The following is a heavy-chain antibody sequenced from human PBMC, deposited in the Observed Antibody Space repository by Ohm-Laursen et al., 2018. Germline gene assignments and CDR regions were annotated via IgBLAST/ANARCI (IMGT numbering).Heavy chain of an antibody. Sequence: SDTLSLTCNVSGGSISNYYWSWIRQPAGKGLEWVGRMYSSGSTNYNPSLKSRVTISVDTSKNQFSLKLSSVTAADTAVYYCARDRGTNNWFDPWGQGTLVTVSS. V-gene: IGHV4-4*07. CDR3: ARDRGTNNWFDP. CDR1: GGSISNYY. D-gene: IGHD2-8*01. CDR2: MYSSGST. J-gene: IGHJ5*02.